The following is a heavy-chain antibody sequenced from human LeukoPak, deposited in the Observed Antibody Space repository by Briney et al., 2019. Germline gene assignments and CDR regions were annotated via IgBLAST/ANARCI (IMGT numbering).Heavy chain of an antibody. V-gene: IGHV3-23*01. CDR1: GFTFSSYA. J-gene: IGHJ4*02. D-gene: IGHD3-3*01. Sequence: GGSLRLSCAASGFTFSSYAMSWVRQAPGKGLEWVSAINGSGGSTYYADSVKGRFTISRDNSKNTLYLQMNSLRAEDTAVYYCAKGDDFWSGYYDYWGQGTLVTVSS. CDR3: AKGDDFWSGYYDY. CDR2: INGSGGST.